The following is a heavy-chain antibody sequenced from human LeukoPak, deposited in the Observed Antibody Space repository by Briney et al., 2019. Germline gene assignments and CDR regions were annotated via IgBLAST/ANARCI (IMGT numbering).Heavy chain of an antibody. J-gene: IGHJ4*02. CDR2: INPSGGST. V-gene: IGHV1-46*01. Sequence: ASVKVSCKASGYTFTSYYMHWVRQAPGQGLEWMGIINPSGGSTSYAQKFQGRVTMTRDTSTSTVYMELSSLRSEDTAVYYCARYYYDSSGYYYVLDYWGQGTLVTVSS. CDR1: GYTFTSYY. D-gene: IGHD3-22*01. CDR3: ARYYYDSSGYYYVLDY.